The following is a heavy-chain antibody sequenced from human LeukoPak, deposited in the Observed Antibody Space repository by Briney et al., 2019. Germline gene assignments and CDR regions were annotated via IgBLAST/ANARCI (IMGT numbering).Heavy chain of an antibody. CDR2: IYPGDSDT. Sequence: LGESLKISCKGSGYSFTSYWIGWVRQMPGKGLEWMGIIYPGDSDTRYSPSFQGQVTISADKSISTAYLQWSSLKASDTAMYYCARLYYYDSSGYYYFDYWGQGTLVTVSS. D-gene: IGHD3-22*01. J-gene: IGHJ4*02. CDR1: GYSFTSYW. V-gene: IGHV5-51*01. CDR3: ARLYYYDSSGYYYFDY.